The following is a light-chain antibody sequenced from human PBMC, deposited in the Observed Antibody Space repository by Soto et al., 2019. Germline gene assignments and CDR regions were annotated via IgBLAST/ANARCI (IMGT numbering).Light chain of an antibody. CDR3: QHYNSYPLT. CDR2: KAS. J-gene: IGKJ4*01. Sequence: DIQMTQSPSTLSASVGDRVTITCRASQSISSWLAWYQQKPGKAPNLLIYKASNLESGVPSRFSGSGSGTEFTLTISSLQPDDFATYYCQHYNSYPLTFGGGTKVEIK. V-gene: IGKV1-5*03. CDR1: QSISSW.